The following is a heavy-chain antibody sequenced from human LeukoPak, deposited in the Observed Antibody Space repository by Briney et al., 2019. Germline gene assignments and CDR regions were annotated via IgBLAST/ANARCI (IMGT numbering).Heavy chain of an antibody. CDR2: ISGSGEIT. J-gene: IGHJ3*02. Sequence: GGSLRLSCAASGFTFNEYYISWIRQAPGKGPEWVSSISGSGEITSYADSVKGRITMSRDNAKNSVYLQMNSLRAEDTAVYYCARSGYNDAFDIWGQGTMVTVSS. CDR3: ARSGYNDAFDI. CDR1: GFTFNEYY. V-gene: IGHV3-11*01. D-gene: IGHD5-12*01.